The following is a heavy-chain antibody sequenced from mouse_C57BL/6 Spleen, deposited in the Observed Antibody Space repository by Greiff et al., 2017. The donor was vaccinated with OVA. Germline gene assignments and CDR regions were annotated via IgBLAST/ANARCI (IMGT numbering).Heavy chain of an antibody. Sequence: VQLQQSGAELAKPGASVKLSCKASGYTFTSYWMHWVKQRPGQGLEWIGYINPSSGYTKYNQKFKDKATLTADKASSTAYMQLSSLTYEYAAVYYCASYSNSFAWFAYWGQGTLVTVSA. CDR1: GYTFTSYW. CDR2: INPSSGYT. V-gene: IGHV1-7*01. D-gene: IGHD2-5*01. CDR3: ASYSNSFAWFAY. J-gene: IGHJ3*01.